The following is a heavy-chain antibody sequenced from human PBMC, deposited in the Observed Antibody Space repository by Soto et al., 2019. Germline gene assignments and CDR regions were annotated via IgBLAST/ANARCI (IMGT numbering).Heavy chain of an antibody. J-gene: IGHJ4*02. V-gene: IGHV1-18*01. CDR1: GYTFTSYG. CDR3: AIDAGVSGELYY. D-gene: IGHD3-16*01. Sequence: QVTLVQSGAEVKPPGASVKVSCKAAGYTFTSYGISWVRQAPGQGLEWMGRISAYNGNTNYAQKLQGRVTMTTDTSTSTDYMDLRSLRSDDTAVYYCAIDAGVSGELYYWGQGTLVTVSS. CDR2: ISAYNGNT.